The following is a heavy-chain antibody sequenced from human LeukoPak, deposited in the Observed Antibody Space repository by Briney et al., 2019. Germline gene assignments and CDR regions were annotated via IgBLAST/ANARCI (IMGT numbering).Heavy chain of an antibody. V-gene: IGHV3-23*01. CDR2: ISGGGDTT. Sequence: PGGSLRLSCAASGFTFSSYAMSWVRQGPEKGLEWVSTISGGGDTTYYADSVRGRFTVSRDASKNTLFLQMNSLRAEDTAVYYCVKDAGEGSGWYYFDYWGQGTLVTVSS. CDR3: VKDAGEGSGWYYFDY. D-gene: IGHD6-13*01. CDR1: GFTFSSYA. J-gene: IGHJ4*02.